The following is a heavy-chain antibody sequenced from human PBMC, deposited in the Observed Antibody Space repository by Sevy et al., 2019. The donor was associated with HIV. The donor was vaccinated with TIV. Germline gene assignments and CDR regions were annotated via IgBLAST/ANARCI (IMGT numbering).Heavy chain of an antibody. CDR1: GFSFSSYA. D-gene: IGHD3-3*01. CDR3: ARRPDLGVVILTGVLDV. J-gene: IGHJ6*02. V-gene: IGHV3-23*01. Sequence: HGGSLRLSCAASGFSFSSYAMSWVRQTPGKGLQWGSVISGSGGSTYYADSVKGRFTIFRDNSRNTVYLQMNSLRAEDTAVYYCARRPDLGVVILTGVLDVWGQGTTVTVSS. CDR2: ISGSGGST.